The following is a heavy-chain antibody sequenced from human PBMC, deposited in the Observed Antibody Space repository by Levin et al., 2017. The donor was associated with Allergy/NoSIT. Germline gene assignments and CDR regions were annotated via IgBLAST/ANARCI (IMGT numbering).Heavy chain of an antibody. J-gene: IGHJ5*02. Sequence: SQTLSLTCAVSGGSISSSNWWSWVRQPPGKGLEWIGEIYHSGSTNYNPSLKSRVTISVDKSKNQFSLKLSSVTAADTAVYYCARDQTDYDILTGYGLDPWGQGTLVTVSS. CDR3: ARDQTDYDILTGYGLDP. CDR2: IYHSGST. D-gene: IGHD3-9*01. CDR1: GGSISSSNW. V-gene: IGHV4-4*02.